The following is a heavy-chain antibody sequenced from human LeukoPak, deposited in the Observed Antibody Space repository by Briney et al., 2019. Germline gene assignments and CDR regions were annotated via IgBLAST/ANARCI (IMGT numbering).Heavy chain of an antibody. CDR1: GGSISSSSYY. CDR2: IYYSAST. CDR3: ARHIGSYDILTGYYKGWFDP. J-gene: IGHJ5*02. V-gene: IGHV4-39*01. D-gene: IGHD3-9*01. Sequence: SETLSLTCTVSGGSISSSSYYWGWIRQPPGQGLEWIGSIYYSASTYYNPSLKSLVTISVDTSKNKFSLKLSSVTAADTAVYYCARHIGSYDILTGYYKGWFDPWGQGTLVTVSS.